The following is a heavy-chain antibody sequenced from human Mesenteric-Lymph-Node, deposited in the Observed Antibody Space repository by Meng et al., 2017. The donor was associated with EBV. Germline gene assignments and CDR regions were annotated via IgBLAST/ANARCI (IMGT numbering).Heavy chain of an antibody. CDR1: GASFSDYY. V-gene: IGHV4-34*02. CDR3: ATLGSFASSIDP. Sequence: QVKLQQGGAGLLKPSETLSLTCAVYGASFSDYYWTWICQPPGKGLEWIGEVNHGGATIYNPSLESRVTISIDTSKNQFSLKVTSVTAADTAVYFCATLGSFASSIDPWGQGTPVTVSS. J-gene: IGHJ5*02. CDR2: VNHGGAT. D-gene: IGHD3-16*01.